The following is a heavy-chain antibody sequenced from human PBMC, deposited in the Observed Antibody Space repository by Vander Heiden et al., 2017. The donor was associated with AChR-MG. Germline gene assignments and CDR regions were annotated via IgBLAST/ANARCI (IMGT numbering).Heavy chain of an antibody. Sequence: EVQLVQSGAEVKKPGATVKISCKVSGYTFTDYYLHGVQQAPGKGLEWMGLVDPEDGETIYAEKFQGRVTITADTSTDTAYMELSSLRSEDTAVYYCATGFGRSFGELYALDWYFDLWGRGTLVTVSS. J-gene: IGHJ2*01. D-gene: IGHD3-10*01. CDR2: VDPEDGET. CDR3: ATGFGRSFGELYALDWYFDL. V-gene: IGHV1-69-2*01. CDR1: GYTFTDYY.